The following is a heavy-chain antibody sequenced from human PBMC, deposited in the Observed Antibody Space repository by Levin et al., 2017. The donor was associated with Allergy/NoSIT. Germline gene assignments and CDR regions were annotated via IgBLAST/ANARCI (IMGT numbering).Heavy chain of an antibody. CDR3: AHTTTTVTTPDADWYFDL. Sequence: SGPTLVKPTQTLTLTCTFSGFSLSTSGVGVGWIRQPPGKALEWLALIYWDDDKRYSPSLKSRLTITKDTSKNQVVLTMTNMDPVDTATYYCAHTTTTVTTPDADWYFDLWGRGTLVTVSS. D-gene: IGHD4-17*01. CDR1: GFSLSTSGVG. V-gene: IGHV2-5*02. CDR2: IYWDDDK. J-gene: IGHJ2*01.